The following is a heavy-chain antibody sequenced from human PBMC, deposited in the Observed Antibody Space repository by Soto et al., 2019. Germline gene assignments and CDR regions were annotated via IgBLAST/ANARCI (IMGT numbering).Heavy chain of an antibody. CDR2: IYFSGST. V-gene: IGHV4-59*01. Sequence: PSETLSLTCTVSGGSISSYYWSWIRQPPGKGLEWIGYIYFSGSTSYNPSLKSRVTISVDTSKNQFALKLSSVTAADTAVYYCARASTPVAGIFDTWGPGTLVTAPQ. J-gene: IGHJ4*02. CDR3: ARASTPVAGIFDT. CDR1: GGSISSYY. D-gene: IGHD6-13*01.